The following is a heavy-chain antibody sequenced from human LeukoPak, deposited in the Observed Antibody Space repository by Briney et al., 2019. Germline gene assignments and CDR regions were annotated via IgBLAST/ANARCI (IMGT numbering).Heavy chain of an antibody. Sequence: GGSLRLSCAVSGFPFSDYYMSWVRQAPGKGLEWVSYISSSGSMLHYADSVEGRFTISRDNAKNSLHLQMSSLRVEDRAVYYCARGRGGDYGGNSGHFDYWGQGTLVTVSS. CDR3: ARGRGGDYGGNSGHFDY. J-gene: IGHJ4*02. V-gene: IGHV3-11*04. CDR1: GFPFSDYY. CDR2: ISSSGSML. D-gene: IGHD4-23*01.